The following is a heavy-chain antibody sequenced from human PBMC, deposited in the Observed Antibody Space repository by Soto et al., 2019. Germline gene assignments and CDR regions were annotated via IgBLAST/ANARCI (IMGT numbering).Heavy chain of an antibody. CDR2: IYHSGST. CDR3: ARAIAAAANWFDP. Sequence: SETLSLTCAVSGGSISSSNWWSWVRQPPGKGLEWIGEIYHSGSTNYNPSLKSRVTISVDKSKNQFSLKLSSVTAADTAVYYCARAIAAAANWFDPWGQGSLVTVSS. D-gene: IGHD6-13*01. V-gene: IGHV4-4*02. J-gene: IGHJ5*02. CDR1: GGSISSSNW.